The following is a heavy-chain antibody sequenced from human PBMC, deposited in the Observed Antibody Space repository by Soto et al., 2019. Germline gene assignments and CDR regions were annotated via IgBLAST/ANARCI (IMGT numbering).Heavy chain of an antibody. D-gene: IGHD6-19*01. Sequence: EVQLLESGGGLVQPGGSLRLSCAVSGCIFSNYPMSWVRQAPGKGLEWVSSVSPSGSNTYYGDSVKGRFTMSRDNSENRLHLQMDSLRAEDTAVYFCARRDSSGWYSLDYWGQGTLVTVSS. V-gene: IGHV3-23*01. CDR1: GCIFSNYP. CDR3: ARRDSSGWYSLDY. CDR2: VSPSGSNT. J-gene: IGHJ4*02.